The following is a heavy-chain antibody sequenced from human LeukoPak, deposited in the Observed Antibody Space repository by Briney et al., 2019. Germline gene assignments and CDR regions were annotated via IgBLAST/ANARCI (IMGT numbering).Heavy chain of an antibody. Sequence: SETLSLTCTVSGGSISSYYWSWIRQPPGKGLEWIGYIFYIGTTNYNPSLKSRVTISVDTSKSQFSLKLSSVAAADTAVYYCARDSRIAAAGVDWGQGTLVTVSS. J-gene: IGHJ4*02. CDR1: GGSISSYY. D-gene: IGHD6-13*01. CDR2: IFYIGTT. V-gene: IGHV4-59*01. CDR3: ARDSRIAAAGVD.